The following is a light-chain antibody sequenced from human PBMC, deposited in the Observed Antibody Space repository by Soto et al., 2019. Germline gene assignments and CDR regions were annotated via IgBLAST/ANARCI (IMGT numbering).Light chain of an antibody. Sequence: AIQMTQSPSSLSAFVGDRVTMTCRASQGIGNDLGWYQQRPGKAPKLLIYAASSLQSGVPSRFTGSGSGTDFTLTISSLQPEDFATYYCLQDYSYPQTFGQGTKLEIK. CDR3: LQDYSYPQT. V-gene: IGKV1-6*01. J-gene: IGKJ2*01. CDR2: AAS. CDR1: QGIGND.